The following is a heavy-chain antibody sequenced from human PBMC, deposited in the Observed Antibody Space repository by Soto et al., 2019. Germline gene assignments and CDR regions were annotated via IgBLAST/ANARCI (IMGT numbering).Heavy chain of an antibody. D-gene: IGHD1-26*01. CDR2: TRNKGNSYTT. CDR1: GFTFSDHH. V-gene: IGHV3-72*01. Sequence: EVQLVESGGALVQPGGSLRLSCAASGFTFSDHHMDWVRQAPGKGLEWVGRTRNKGNSYTTEYAVSVKGRFTISRDESNNSLYLQMNRLKTGDTAVYYCAFVRATRSYWRQGTLVTVSS. J-gene: IGHJ4*02. CDR3: AFVRATRSY.